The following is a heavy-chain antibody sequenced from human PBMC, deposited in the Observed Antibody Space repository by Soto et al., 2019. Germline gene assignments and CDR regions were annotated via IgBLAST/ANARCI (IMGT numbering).Heavy chain of an antibody. CDR3: ARGAAVAGQYYYYYYGMDV. D-gene: IGHD6-19*01. J-gene: IGHJ6*02. CDR2: ISGSGGTS. V-gene: IGHV3-23*01. Sequence: GGSLRLSCAASGFTFRSYSMGWARQAPGKGLEWVSVISGSGGTSYYADSVKGRFTISRDNSKNTLYLQMNSLRAEDTAVYYCARGAAVAGQYYYYYYGMDVWGQGTTVTVSS. CDR1: GFTFRSYS.